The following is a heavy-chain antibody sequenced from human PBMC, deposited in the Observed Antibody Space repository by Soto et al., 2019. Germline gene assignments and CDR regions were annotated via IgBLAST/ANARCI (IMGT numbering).Heavy chain of an antibody. J-gene: IGHJ4*02. CDR2: AYYRSKWYN. CDR3: ARDSAVVRGVQNPFDY. Sequence: PSQTLSLTCAISGDSVSSNSAVWNWIRQSPSRGLEWLGRAYYRSKWYNDYAVSVKSRIIINPDTSRNQFSLQLSSVTPEDTAVYYCARDSAVVRGVQNPFDYWGQGTQVTVSS. D-gene: IGHD3-10*01. CDR1: GDSVSSNSAV. V-gene: IGHV6-1*01.